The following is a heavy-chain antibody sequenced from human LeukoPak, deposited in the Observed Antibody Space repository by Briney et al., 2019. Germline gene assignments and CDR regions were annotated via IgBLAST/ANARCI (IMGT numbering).Heavy chain of an antibody. J-gene: IGHJ3*02. CDR2: IRYDGSNK. CDR3: ARGYYYDSSGYYYVDAFDI. D-gene: IGHD3-22*01. CDR1: GFTFSSYG. Sequence: GGSLRLSCAASGFTFSSYGMHWVRQAPGKGLEWVAFIRYDGSNKYYADSVKGRFTISRDNSKNSLYLQMNSLRAEDTAVYYCARGYYYDSSGYYYVDAFDIWGQGTMVTVSS. V-gene: IGHV3-30*02.